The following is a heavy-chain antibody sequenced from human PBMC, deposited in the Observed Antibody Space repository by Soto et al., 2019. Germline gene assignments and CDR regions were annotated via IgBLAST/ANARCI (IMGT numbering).Heavy chain of an antibody. CDR1: GYTFSAYS. J-gene: IGHJ4*01. D-gene: IGHD3-16*02. V-gene: IGHV1-2*02. CDR3: ASEASAVISLDY. Sequence: ASVKVSCKASGYTFSAYSMHWVRQAPGQGLEWVGCFNPNSGDTIYAQKFQGRVTLTRDTSISTAYMELYGLRVDDTAVYFCASEASAVISLDYWGHGTLVTVSS. CDR2: FNPNSGDT.